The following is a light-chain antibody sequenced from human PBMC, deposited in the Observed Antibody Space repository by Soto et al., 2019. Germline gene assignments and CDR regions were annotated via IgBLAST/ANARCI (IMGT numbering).Light chain of an antibody. CDR3: QTWGSGIVV. CDR1: SGHSNYA. CDR2: LNSNGSH. J-gene: IGLJ2*01. Sequence: QSVLTQSPSASASLGASVKLTCTLSSGHSNYAIAWHQQQSEKGPRYLMKLNSNGSHSKGDGIPVRVSGSSSGAERYLTSSSLQSEDEAYYYCQTWGSGIVVFGGGTKVTVL. V-gene: IGLV4-69*01.